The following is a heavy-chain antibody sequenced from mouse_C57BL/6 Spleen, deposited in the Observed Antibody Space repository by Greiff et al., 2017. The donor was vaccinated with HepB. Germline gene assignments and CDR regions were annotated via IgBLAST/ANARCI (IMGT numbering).Heavy chain of an antibody. Sequence: QVQLQQSGAELARPGASVKMSCKASGYTFTSYTMHWIKQRPGQGLEWIGYINPSSGYTKYNQKFKDKATLTADKSSSTAYMQLSSLTSEDSAVYYCARDGYGYFDVWGTGTTVTVSS. CDR2: INPSSGYT. CDR3: ARDGYGYFDV. V-gene: IGHV1-4*01. CDR1: GYTFTSYT. D-gene: IGHD2-3*01. J-gene: IGHJ1*03.